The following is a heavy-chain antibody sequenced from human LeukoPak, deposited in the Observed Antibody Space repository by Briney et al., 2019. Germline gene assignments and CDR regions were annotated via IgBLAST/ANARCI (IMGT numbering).Heavy chain of an antibody. J-gene: IGHJ4*02. V-gene: IGHV4-59*01. Sequence: SETLSLTCTVSGGSISTYYWSWTRQPPGKGLEWIGYIYYSGSTNYNPSLKSRVTISVDTSNNQFSLRLSSVTAADTAVYYCARGYRQYYFDYWGQGTLVTVSS. CDR2: IYYSGST. CDR3: ARGYRQYYFDY. CDR1: GGSISTYY. D-gene: IGHD3-22*01.